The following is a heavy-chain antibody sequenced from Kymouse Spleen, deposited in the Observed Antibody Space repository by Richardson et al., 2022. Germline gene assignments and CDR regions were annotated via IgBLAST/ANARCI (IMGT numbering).Heavy chain of an antibody. V-gene: IGHV3-30*18. J-gene: IGHJ4*02. CDR1: GFTFSSYG. CDR3: AKDVYNGDY. D-gene: IGHD1-14*01,IGHD1-20*01,IGHD1-7*01. CDR2: ISYDGSNK. Sequence: QVQLVESGGGVVQPGRSLRLSCAASGFTFSSYGMHWVRQAPGKGLEWVAVISYDGSNKYYADSVKGRFTISRDNSKNTLYLQMNSLRAEDTAVYYCAKDVYNGDYWGQGTLVTVSS.